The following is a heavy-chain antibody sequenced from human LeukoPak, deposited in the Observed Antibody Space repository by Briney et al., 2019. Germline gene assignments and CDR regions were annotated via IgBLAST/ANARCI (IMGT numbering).Heavy chain of an antibody. Sequence: GGSLRLSCAASGFTFSSYGMHWVRQAPGKGLEWVSFIRYDGSNKYYADSVKGRFTISRDNSKNTLYLQMNSLKAEDTAVYYCAKDGNAVGGDDYWGQGTLVTVSS. CDR1: GFTFSSYG. V-gene: IGHV3-30*02. D-gene: IGHD4-23*01. J-gene: IGHJ4*02. CDR2: IRYDGSNK. CDR3: AKDGNAVGGDDY.